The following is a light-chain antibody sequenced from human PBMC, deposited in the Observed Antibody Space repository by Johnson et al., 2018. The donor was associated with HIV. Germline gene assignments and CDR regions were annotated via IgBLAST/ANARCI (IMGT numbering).Light chain of an antibody. J-gene: IGLJ1*01. V-gene: IGLV1-51*02. CDR2: EKN. CDR1: SSNIGNNY. CDR3: GTWDSSLGAHYV. Sequence: QSVLTQPPSVSAAPGQKVTISCSGSSSNIGNNYVSWYQQLPGTAPKLLIYEKNKRPSGIPDRFSASKSGTSATLDITGLQTGDEADYYCGTWDSSLGAHYVFGSGTNVTVL.